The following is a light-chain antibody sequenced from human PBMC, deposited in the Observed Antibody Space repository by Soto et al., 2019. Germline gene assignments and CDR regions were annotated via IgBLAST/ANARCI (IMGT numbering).Light chain of an antibody. J-gene: IGKJ1*01. CDR1: QSVSSA. CDR3: QQYNKWPRT. Sequence: ETVMTQSPATLSVSPWERATLSCRASQSVSSALAWYQQKPGLPPRLLIYDASTRATGIPARFSGSGSGTDFTLTISSLQSQDFAVYYCQQYNKWPRTFGQGTKVDIK. V-gene: IGKV3-15*01. CDR2: DAS.